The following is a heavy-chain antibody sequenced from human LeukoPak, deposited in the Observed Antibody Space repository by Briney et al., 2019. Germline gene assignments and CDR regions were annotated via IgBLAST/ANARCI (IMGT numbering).Heavy chain of an antibody. V-gene: IGHV4-34*01. D-gene: IGHD3-10*01. CDR3: ARGYYGSGSHCCHMDV. J-gene: IGHJ6*03. CDR1: IGSFSGYY. Sequence: SETLSLTCAVYIGSFSGYYWSRIRQPPGKGLEWIGEINHSGSTNYNSSLKSRVTISVDTSKNQFSLKLSSVTAADTAVYYCARGYYGSGSHCCHMDVWGKGTTITVS. CDR2: INHSGST.